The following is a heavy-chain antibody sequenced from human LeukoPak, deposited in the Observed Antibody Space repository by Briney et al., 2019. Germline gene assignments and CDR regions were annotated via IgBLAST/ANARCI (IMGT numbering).Heavy chain of an antibody. D-gene: IGHD2-2*01. Sequence: PGGSLRLSCAASGFTFSSYEMNWVRQAPGKGLQWVSDISSSGTTIYYADSVKGRFTISRDNAKNSLYLQMNSLRAEDTAVYYCARKYCGTTSCLFDNWGQGTLDTVSS. J-gene: IGHJ4*02. CDR1: GFTFSSYE. V-gene: IGHV3-48*03. CDR3: ARKYCGTTSCLFDN. CDR2: ISSSGTTI.